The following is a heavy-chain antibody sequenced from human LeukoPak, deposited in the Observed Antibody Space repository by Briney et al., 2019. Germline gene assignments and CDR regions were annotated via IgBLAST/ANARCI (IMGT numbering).Heavy chain of an antibody. V-gene: IGHV4-30-4*08. CDR1: GGSISCGDYY. Sequence: PSQTLSLTCTVSGGSISCGDYYWSWIRQPPGKGLEWIGYIYYSGSTYYNPSLKSRVTISVDTPKNQFSLKLSSVTAADTAVYYCARPESGSSDAFDIWGQGTMVTVSS. CDR3: ARPESGSSDAFDI. J-gene: IGHJ3*02. CDR2: IYYSGST. D-gene: IGHD3-22*01.